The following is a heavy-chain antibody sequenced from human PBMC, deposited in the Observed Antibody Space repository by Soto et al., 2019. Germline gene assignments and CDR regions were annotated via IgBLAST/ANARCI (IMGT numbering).Heavy chain of an antibody. CDR2: ISGSGGST. CDR3: AKDEEYDYIWGSYRYNWFDP. CDR1: GFPFSSYA. Sequence: GGSLRLSCAASGFPFSSYAMSWVRQAPGKGLEWVSAISGSGGSTYYADSVKGRFTISRDNSKNTLYLQMNSLRAEDTAVYYCAKDEEYDYIWGSYRYNWFDPWGQGTLVTVSS. D-gene: IGHD3-16*02. J-gene: IGHJ5*02. V-gene: IGHV3-23*01.